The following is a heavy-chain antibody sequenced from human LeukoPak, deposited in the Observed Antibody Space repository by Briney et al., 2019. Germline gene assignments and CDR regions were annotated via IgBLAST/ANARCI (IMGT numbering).Heavy chain of an antibody. J-gene: IGHJ4*02. Sequence: PSETLSLTCTVSGGSISSSRDYWAWLRQPPGKGLEWIANIYYSGSTYYSPSLKSQVTISVDTSKNQFSLKLSSVTAADTAVYYCARGRVTHHWFGELLHYYFDYWGQGTLVTVSS. D-gene: IGHD3-10*01. V-gene: IGHV4-39*01. CDR3: ARGRVTHHWFGELLHYYFDY. CDR1: GGSISSSRDY. CDR2: IYYSGST.